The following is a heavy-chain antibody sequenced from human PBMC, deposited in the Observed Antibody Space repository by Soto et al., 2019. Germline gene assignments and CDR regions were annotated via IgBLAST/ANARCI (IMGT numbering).Heavy chain of an antibody. V-gene: IGHV3-30-3*01. CDR3: ASLADQYRSGFQLDY. D-gene: IGHD6-19*01. CDR1: GFTFSRFA. Sequence: QVQLVESGGGVVQPGGSLRLSCAASGFTFSRFAMHWVRQAPGKGLEWVAITSYDGSHKYYADSVKGRFTISRDNSENTLYLQMNSLRAEDTAVYYCASLADQYRSGFQLDYWGQGTLVTVSS. CDR2: TSYDGSHK. J-gene: IGHJ4*02.